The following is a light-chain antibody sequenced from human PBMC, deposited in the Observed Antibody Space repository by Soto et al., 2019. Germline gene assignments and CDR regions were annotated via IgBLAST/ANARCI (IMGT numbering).Light chain of an antibody. CDR2: DTS. CDR3: QQRDRWPRT. V-gene: IGKV3-11*01. CDR1: QSISRS. J-gene: IGKJ1*01. Sequence: EIVLTQSPATLSLSPGERATLSCRASQSISRSLAWYQHKPGQAPRLLIFDTSNRATGIPARFSGSGSGTDFTLTISNREPEDFAMYYCQQRDRWPRTFGQGTKVEIK.